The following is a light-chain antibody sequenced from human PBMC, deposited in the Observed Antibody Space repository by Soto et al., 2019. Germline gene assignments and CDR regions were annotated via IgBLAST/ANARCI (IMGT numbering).Light chain of an antibody. CDR1: SSDVGSFPY. V-gene: IGLV2-14*01. Sequence: SALTQPASVSGSPGQSITISCTGTSSDVGSFPYVSWYQQHPGSAPKLLIYEVSDRPSGVSDRFSGSKSGNTASLTISGLQSEDEAFYYCSSFTTTTTNVIFGGGTKLTVL. CDR3: SSFTTTTTNVI. J-gene: IGLJ2*01. CDR2: EVS.